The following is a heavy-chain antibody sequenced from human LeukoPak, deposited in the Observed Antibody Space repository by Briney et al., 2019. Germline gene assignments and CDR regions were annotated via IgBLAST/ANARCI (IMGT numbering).Heavy chain of an antibody. Sequence: SGRSLRLSCAASGFTFDDYAMHWVRQAPGKGLEWVSGISWNSGSIGYADSVKGRFTISRGNAKNSLYLQMNSLRAEDTALYYCAKDVTYYYYYMDVWGKGTTVTISS. CDR2: ISWNSGSI. D-gene: IGHD5-18*01. J-gene: IGHJ6*03. V-gene: IGHV3-9*01. CDR3: AKDVTYYYYYMDV. CDR1: GFTFDDYA.